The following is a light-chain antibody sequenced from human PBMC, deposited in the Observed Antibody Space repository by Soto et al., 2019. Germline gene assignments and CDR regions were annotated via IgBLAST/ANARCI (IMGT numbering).Light chain of an antibody. CDR2: GSS. V-gene: IGKV3-20*01. Sequence: EVVLTQSPGTLSLSPGERATLSCRASQSVTNNYFAWYQQKPGQSPRLLIFGSSDRATGIPDRFSGSGSGIACTLTISRLEPEDFAVYYCQQYDSSPPYTFGQGTKLEIK. CDR1: QSVTNNY. J-gene: IGKJ2*01. CDR3: QQYDSSPPYT.